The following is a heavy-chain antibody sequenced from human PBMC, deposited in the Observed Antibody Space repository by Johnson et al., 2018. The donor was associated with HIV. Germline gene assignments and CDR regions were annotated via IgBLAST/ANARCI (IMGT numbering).Heavy chain of an antibody. J-gene: IGHJ3*02. CDR3: ARDVKYYDSSGYYSDAFDI. Sequence: EQLVESGGGVVQPGRSQRLSCAASGFTFNDYAMTWLRQAPGKGLEWVSGINWNGGSTGYPDSVKGRFTISRDNAKNSLYLQVNSLRGEDTALYYCARDVKYYDSSGYYSDAFDIWGQGTLVTVSS. CDR2: INWNGGST. CDR1: GFTFNDYA. V-gene: IGHV3-20*04. D-gene: IGHD3-22*01.